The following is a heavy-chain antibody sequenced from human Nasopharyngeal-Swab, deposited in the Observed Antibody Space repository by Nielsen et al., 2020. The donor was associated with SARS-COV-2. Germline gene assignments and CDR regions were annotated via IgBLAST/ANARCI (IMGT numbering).Heavy chain of an antibody. CDR2: ISGSGGST. J-gene: IGHJ4*02. CDR3: AKDRYDYVWGSYQGFDY. Sequence: GESLNISCAASGFTFSSNAISWVRQAPGKGLEWVSAISGSGGSTYYADSVKGRFTISRDNSKHTLYLQMNSLRTEDTAVYYCAKDRYDYVWGSYQGFDYWGQGTLVTVSS. CDR1: GFTFSSNA. D-gene: IGHD3-16*02. V-gene: IGHV3-23*01.